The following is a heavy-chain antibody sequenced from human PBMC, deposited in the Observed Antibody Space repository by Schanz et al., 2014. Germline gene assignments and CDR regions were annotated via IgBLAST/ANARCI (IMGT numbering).Heavy chain of an antibody. CDR3: ARDSDLFGMDV. CDR2: ISGTGGSL. V-gene: IGHV3-23*01. J-gene: IGHJ6*02. CDR1: GLTFSTYT. Sequence: EVQMLESGGGVVRPGGSLRLSCAASGLTFSTYTIMWVRQAPGKGLEWVSAISGTGGSLYYADSVKGRFTISRDNAKNSLYVQMKSLRAEDTAVYYCARDSDLFGMDVWGQGTTVTVSS. D-gene: IGHD1-26*01.